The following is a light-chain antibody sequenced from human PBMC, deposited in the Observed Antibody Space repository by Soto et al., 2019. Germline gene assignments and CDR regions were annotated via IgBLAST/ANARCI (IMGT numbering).Light chain of an antibody. CDR2: GAS. V-gene: IGKV3-15*01. CDR1: QSVSSD. Sequence: EIVMTQSPATLSVSPGERATLSCRASQSVSSDLACYQQKPGQAPRLLIYGASTRTTGIPARFSGSGSGTEFTLTISSLPSEDFAVYYFQQDTNSPTFGEGTKVEIK. CDR3: QQDTNSPT. J-gene: IGKJ4*01.